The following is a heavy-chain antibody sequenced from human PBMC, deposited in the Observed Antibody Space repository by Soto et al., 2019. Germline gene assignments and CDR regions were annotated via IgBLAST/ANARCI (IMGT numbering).Heavy chain of an antibody. J-gene: IGHJ4*02. CDR1: GGSISSSSYY. CDR3: ARQLGAGGRTSDVLDS. Sequence: PSETLSLTCTVSGGSISSSSYYWGWIRQPPGKGLEWIGSIYYSGSTYYNPSPKSRVTISVDTSKNQFSLKLSSVTAADTAVYYCARQLGAGGRTSDVLDSWGQGTLVPGSS. D-gene: IGHD3-16*01. V-gene: IGHV4-39*01. CDR2: IYYSGST.